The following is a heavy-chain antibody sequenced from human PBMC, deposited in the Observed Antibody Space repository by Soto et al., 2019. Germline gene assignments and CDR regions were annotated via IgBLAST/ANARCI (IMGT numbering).Heavy chain of an antibody. CDR1: GDTFIISA. V-gene: IGHV1-69*01. Sequence: QVQLAQSGAEVRKPGSSVKVSCKASGDTFIISAITWVRQAPGQGLEWVGGLVPSFGKSKYGPKFEGRVTFTADESTRTAYMELSHLTSDDTAVYYCARDLGGAAPVDYWGQGTLVTVSS. D-gene: IGHD6-6*01. J-gene: IGHJ4*02. CDR3: ARDLGGAAPVDY. CDR2: LVPSFGKS.